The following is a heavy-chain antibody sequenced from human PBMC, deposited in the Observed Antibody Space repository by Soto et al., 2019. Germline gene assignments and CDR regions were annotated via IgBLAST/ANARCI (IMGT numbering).Heavy chain of an antibody. V-gene: IGHV4-39*01. CDR3: ARLGSSGWYQGSYFDY. D-gene: IGHD6-19*01. Sequence: QLQLHESGPGLGKPSETLSLTCIVSGGSITRNNHYWGWIRQSPGKGLEWIGSILYSGSTNYNPSLKSRVPLSVETSKNQFSLKMSSVTAAATALYYCARLGSSGWYQGSYFDYWGQGTLVTVSS. CDR2: ILYSGST. J-gene: IGHJ4*02. CDR1: GGSITRNNHY.